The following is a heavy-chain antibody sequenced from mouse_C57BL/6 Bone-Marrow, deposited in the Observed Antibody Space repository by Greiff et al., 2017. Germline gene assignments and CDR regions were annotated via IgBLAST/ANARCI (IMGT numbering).Heavy chain of an antibody. Sequence: VQLQQSGTVLARPGASVKMSCKTSGYTFTSYWMHWVKQRPGQGLEWIGAIYPGNSDTSYNQKFKGKAKLTAVTSASTAYMELSSLTNEDSAVYYGTRIDYGSSYFDYWGQGTTLTVSS. CDR2: IYPGNSDT. CDR1: GYTFTSYW. V-gene: IGHV1-5*01. D-gene: IGHD1-1*01. J-gene: IGHJ2*01. CDR3: TRIDYGSSYFDY.